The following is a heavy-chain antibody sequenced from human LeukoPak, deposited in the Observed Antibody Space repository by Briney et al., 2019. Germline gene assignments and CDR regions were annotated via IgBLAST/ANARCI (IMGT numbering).Heavy chain of an antibody. D-gene: IGHD3-3*01. V-gene: IGHV3-30*02. CDR2: IRYDGSNK. CDR1: GFTFSSYA. Sequence: GGSLRLSCAAPGFTFSSYAMHWVRQAPGKGLEWVAFIRYDGSNKYYADSVKGRFTISRDNSKNTLYLQMNSLRAEDTAVYYCASRSYYDFWSGGLDAFDIWGQGTMVTVSS. J-gene: IGHJ3*02. CDR3: ASRSYYDFWSGGLDAFDI.